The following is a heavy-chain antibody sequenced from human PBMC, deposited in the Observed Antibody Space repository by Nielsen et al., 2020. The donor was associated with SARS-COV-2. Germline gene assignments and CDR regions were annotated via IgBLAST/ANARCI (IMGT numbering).Heavy chain of an antibody. CDR2: IWYDGSTK. J-gene: IGHJ6*03. CDR1: AFIFSNYA. V-gene: IGHV3-33*01. CDR3: ARDDGSSFGEGYMDV. D-gene: IGHD3-3*02. Sequence: GESLKISCAASAFIFSNYAMHWVRQAPGKGLEWVALIWYDGSTKSYTDSVKGRFTISRDNSKNTLYLEMNSLRDEDTAIYYCARDDGSSFGEGYMDVWGKGTAVTVSS.